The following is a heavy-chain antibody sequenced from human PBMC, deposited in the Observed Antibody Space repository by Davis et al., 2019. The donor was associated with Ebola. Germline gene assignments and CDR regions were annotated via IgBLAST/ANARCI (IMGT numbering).Heavy chain of an antibody. J-gene: IGHJ4*02. D-gene: IGHD1-26*01. CDR3: ARDPGELLDY. Sequence: SVKVSCKASGGTFSSYAISWVRQAPGQGLEWMGGIIPIFGTANYAQKFQGRVTITADESTSTAYMELRSLRSDDTAVYYCARDPGELLDYWGQGTLVTVSS. CDR1: GGTFSSYA. V-gene: IGHV1-69*13. CDR2: IIPIFGTA.